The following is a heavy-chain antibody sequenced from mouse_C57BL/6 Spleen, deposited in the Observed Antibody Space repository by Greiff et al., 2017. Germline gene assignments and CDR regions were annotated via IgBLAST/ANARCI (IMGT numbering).Heavy chain of an antibody. V-gene: IGHV5-17*01. CDR3: ARRTMVTTDYFDY. CDR1: GFTFSDYG. D-gene: IGHD2-2*01. J-gene: IGHJ2*01. CDR2: LSSGSSTI. Sequence: EVKLVESGGGLVKPGGSLKLSCAASGFTFSDYGMHWVRQAPEKGLEWVAYLSSGSSTIYYADTVKGRFTISRDNAKNTLFLQMTSLRSEDTAMYYCARRTMVTTDYFDYWGQGTTLTVSS.